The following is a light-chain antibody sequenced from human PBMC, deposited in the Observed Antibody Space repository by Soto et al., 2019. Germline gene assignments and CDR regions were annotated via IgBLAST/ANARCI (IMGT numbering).Light chain of an antibody. J-gene: IGLJ2*01. Sequence: QSALTQPPSASGSPGQSVTISCTGTSSDVGGYNYVSWYQQRPGKAPKLMIYEVTKRPSGVPDRFSGSKSGNTASLTVSGLQAEDEADYYCSSYAGSNNLFGGGTQLTVL. CDR1: SSDVGGYNY. V-gene: IGLV2-8*01. CDR2: EVT. CDR3: SSYAGSNNL.